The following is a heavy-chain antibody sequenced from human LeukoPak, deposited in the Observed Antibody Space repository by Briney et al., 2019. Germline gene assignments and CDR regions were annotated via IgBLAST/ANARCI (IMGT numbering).Heavy chain of an antibody. CDR2: MYYSGST. J-gene: IGHJ4*02. CDR3: ARLRRSAGYSYGEFDY. CDR1: GGSISTSYY. Sequence: PSETLSLTCTVSGGSISTSYYWGWIRQPPGKGLEWIGSMYYSGSTYYNPSLQSRVTISVDTSKYQFSLKLSSVTAADTAVYYCARLRRSAGYSYGEFDYWGEGTLGTVSS. D-gene: IGHD5-18*01. V-gene: IGHV4-39*01.